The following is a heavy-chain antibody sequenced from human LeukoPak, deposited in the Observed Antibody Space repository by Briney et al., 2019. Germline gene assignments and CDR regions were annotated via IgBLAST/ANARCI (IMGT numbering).Heavy chain of an antibody. CDR2: INHSGST. CDR1: GFTFSSYA. CDR3: ATGRFGSGWFYAY. J-gene: IGHJ4*02. Sequence: PGGSLRLSCAASGFTFSSYAMHWIRQPPGKGLEWIGDINHSGSTNYNPSLKSRVTISVDTSKNQFSLKLSSVTAADTAVYYCATGRFGSGWFYAYWGQGALVTVSS. D-gene: IGHD6-19*01. V-gene: IGHV4-34*01.